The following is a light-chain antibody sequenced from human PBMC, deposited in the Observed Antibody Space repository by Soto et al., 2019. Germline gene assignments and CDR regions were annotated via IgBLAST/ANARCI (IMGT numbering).Light chain of an antibody. CDR2: GNG. Sequence: QSVLTQPPSVSGAPGQRVTISCTGSSSNFGAGYDVHWYQQVPGTAPKLLIYGNGNRPSGVPDRFSGSKSGTSASLAISGLRSEDEGDYYCAAWDDSLSGSYVFGTGTKVTVL. V-gene: IGLV1-40*01. J-gene: IGLJ1*01. CDR3: AAWDDSLSGSYV. CDR1: SSNFGAGYD.